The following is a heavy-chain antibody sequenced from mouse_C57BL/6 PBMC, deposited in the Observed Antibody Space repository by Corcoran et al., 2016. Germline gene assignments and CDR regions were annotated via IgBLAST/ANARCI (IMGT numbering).Heavy chain of an antibody. D-gene: IGHD4-1*01. CDR1: GYTFTDYY. CDR2: INPNNGVT. CDR3: ARNWVGTFDY. J-gene: IGHJ2*01. Sequence: EVQLQQSGPELVKPGASVKISCKASGYTFTDYYMNWVKQSHGKSLEWIGDINPNNGVTSYNQKFKGKATLTVDKSSSTAYMELRSLTSEDSAVYYCARNWVGTFDYWGQGTTLTVSS. V-gene: IGHV1-26*01.